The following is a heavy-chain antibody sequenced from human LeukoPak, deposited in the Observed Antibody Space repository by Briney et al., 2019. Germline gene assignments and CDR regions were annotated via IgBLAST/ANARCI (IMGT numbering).Heavy chain of an antibody. V-gene: IGHV4-34*01. J-gene: IGHJ4*02. D-gene: IGHD6-19*01. CDR3: VRGLHFDRGAVAIY. CDR2: INHSGST. CDR1: GGSFSGYY. Sequence: SETLSLTCALYGGSFSGYYWSWIRPPPGKGLEWIGEINHSGSTNYNPSLKSRVTISVDTSKNQFSLKLSSVTAADTAVYYCVRGLHFDRGAVAIYWGQGNLVTVSS.